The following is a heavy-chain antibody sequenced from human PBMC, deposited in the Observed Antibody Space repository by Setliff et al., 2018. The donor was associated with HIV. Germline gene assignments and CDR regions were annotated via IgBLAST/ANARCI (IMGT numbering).Heavy chain of an antibody. CDR1: GGSINSRSYC. CDR2: ICYGGST. CDR3: ARHSDIAARRTYFDY. D-gene: IGHD6-6*01. Sequence: SETLSLTCTVSGGSINSRSYCWGWIRQPPGKGLEWIGSICYGGSTYYSPSLKNRVTVSVDTSKNQFSLKLTSVTAADTAVYYCARHSDIAARRTYFDYWGQGTLVTVSS. V-gene: IGHV4-39*01. J-gene: IGHJ4*02.